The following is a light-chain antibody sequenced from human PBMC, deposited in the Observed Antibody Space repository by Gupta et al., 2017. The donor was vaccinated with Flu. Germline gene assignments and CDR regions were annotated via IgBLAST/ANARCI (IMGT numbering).Light chain of an antibody. CDR2: GAS. V-gene: IGKV3-20*01. J-gene: IGKJ1*01. CDR1: QSVSNNS. CDR3: QQYGSYRT. Sequence: EIVLTQSPGTLSLSPGERATLSCRASQSVSNNSLAWYQQKPGQAPSLLIYGASSRATGIPDRFRGSGSGTDFTLTISRLDPEDFAVYYCQQYGSYRTFGQGTKVEIK.